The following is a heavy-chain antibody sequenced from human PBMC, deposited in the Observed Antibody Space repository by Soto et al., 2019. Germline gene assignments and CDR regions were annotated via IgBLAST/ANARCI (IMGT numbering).Heavy chain of an antibody. Sequence: QVQLVHSGAEVKKPGSSVKGSCKAAGGTFSSYAIRWVRQAPGQGLEWMGGIIPSFGTANYAQKFQGRVTITADESTSTAYMALSSLRSEDTAVYYCARWRSSSFAYYYYGMDVWGQGTTVHVSS. CDR3: ARWRSSSFAYYYYGMDV. J-gene: IGHJ6*02. D-gene: IGHD6-6*01. CDR2: IIPSFGTA. V-gene: IGHV1-69*01. CDR1: GGTFSSYA.